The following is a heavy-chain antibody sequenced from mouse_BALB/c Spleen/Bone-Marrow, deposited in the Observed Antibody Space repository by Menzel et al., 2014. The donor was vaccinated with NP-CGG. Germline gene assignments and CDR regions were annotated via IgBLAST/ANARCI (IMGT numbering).Heavy chain of an antibody. CDR3: AREDYGAWFPY. J-gene: IGHJ3*01. V-gene: IGHV1S45*01. Sequence: VQLQQSGAELVRPGASVKISCKAFGSTFTNHHINWVTQRPGQGLDWIGYIYPYNDYTSYNQKFKGKATLTVDKSSSTAYVELSSPTSEDSAVYYCAREDYGAWFPYWGQGTLVTVSA. D-gene: IGHD1-2*01. CDR1: GSTFTNHH. CDR2: IYPYNDYT.